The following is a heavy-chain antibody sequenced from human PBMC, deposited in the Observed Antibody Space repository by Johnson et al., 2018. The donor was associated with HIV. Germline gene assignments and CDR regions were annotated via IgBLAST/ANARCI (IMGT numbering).Heavy chain of an antibody. D-gene: IGHD5-18*01. J-gene: IGHJ3*01. Sequence: QVQLVESGGGVVQPGRSLRLSCAASGFTFSTYAIHWVRQAPGKGLEWVAIISYDGSTTYYADSVKGRFTISRDNSKNSLYLQMNTLRAEDTAVYYCARDQRGGYSYGDAFDFWGQGTVVSVST. CDR1: GFTFSTYA. CDR2: ISYDGSTT. V-gene: IGHV3-30-3*01. CDR3: ARDQRGGYSYGDAFDF.